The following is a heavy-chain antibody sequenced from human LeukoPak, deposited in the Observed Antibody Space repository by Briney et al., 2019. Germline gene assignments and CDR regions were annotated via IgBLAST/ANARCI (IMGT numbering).Heavy chain of an antibody. CDR2: IYYTGAT. CDR1: GGSISTYY. D-gene: IGHD5-18*01. J-gene: IGHJ4*02. CDR3: ARAGYSYGTGYYFDY. V-gene: IGHV4-59*01. Sequence: SETLSLTCTVSGGSISTYYWSWIRLPPGQGLEWIGYIYYTGATYYNPSLKSRVTISLDTSKNHFSLKLSSVTAADAAAYYCARAGYSYGTGYYFDYWGQGALVTVSS.